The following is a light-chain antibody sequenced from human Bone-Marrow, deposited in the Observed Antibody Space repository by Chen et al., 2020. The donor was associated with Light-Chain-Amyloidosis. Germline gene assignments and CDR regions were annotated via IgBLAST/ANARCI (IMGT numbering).Light chain of an antibody. V-gene: IGKV3-11*01. J-gene: IGKJ5*01. Sequence: EIVLTQSPATLSLSPGERATLSCRASQSVSSYLAWYQQKPDQAPRLLIYDASNRATGIPDRFSGSGSGTDFTLTISSLEPEDFAVYYCQQRSNWPPLTFGQGTRLEIK. CDR3: QQRSNWPPLT. CDR1: QSVSSY. CDR2: DAS.